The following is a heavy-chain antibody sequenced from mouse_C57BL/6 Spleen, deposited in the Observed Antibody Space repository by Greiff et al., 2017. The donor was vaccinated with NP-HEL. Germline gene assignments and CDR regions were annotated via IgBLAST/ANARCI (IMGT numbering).Heavy chain of an antibody. CDR3: ARGDWFAY. J-gene: IGHJ3*01. CDR2: INPGSGGT. CDR1: GYAFTNYL. V-gene: IGHV1-54*01. Sequence: VQLQQSGAELVRPGPSVKVSCKASGYAFTNYLIEWVKQRPGQGLEWIGVINPGSGGTNYNEKFKGKATLTADKSSSTAYMQLSSLTSEDSAVYFCARGDWFAYWGQGTLVTVSA.